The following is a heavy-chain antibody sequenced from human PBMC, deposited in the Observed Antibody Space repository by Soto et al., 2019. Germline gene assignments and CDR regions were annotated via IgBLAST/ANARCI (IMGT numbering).Heavy chain of an antibody. CDR1: GGSISSSSYY. J-gene: IGHJ4*02. CDR3: ARPKTTVAGTGYFDY. D-gene: IGHD6-19*01. CDR2: IYYSGST. V-gene: IGHV4-39*01. Sequence: SETLSLTCTVSGGSISSSSYYWGWIRQAPGKGLEWIGSIYYSGSTYYNPSLKSRVTISVDTSKNQFSLKLSSVTAADTAVYYCARPKTTVAGTGYFDYWGQGTLVTVSS.